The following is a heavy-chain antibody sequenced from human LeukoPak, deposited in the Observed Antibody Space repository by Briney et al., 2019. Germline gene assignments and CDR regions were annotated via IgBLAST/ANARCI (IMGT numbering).Heavy chain of an antibody. CDR2: ITHSGIP. CDR1: GGSISSYY. J-gene: IGHJ4*02. V-gene: IGHV4-4*07. CDR3: TSLYSSNWYLGDY. Sequence: SETLSLTCTVSGGSISSYYWTWIRQPAGKGLEWIGSITHSGIPYYSPSLRSRVTISLDASKNQFSLKLTSVTAADTAVYYCTSLYSSNWYLGDYWGQGALVTVSS. D-gene: IGHD6-13*01.